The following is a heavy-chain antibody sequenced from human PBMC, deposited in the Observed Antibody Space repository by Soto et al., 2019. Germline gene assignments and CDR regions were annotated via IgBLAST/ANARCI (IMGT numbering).Heavy chain of an antibody. Sequence: GGSLGLSCAASGFTFSSYGMHWVRQAPGKGLEWVAVIWYDGSNKYYADSVKGRFTISRDNSKNTLYLQMNSLRAEDTAVYHCARGVRITMVRGVIGYYDYWGQGTLATVSS. CDR2: IWYDGSNK. V-gene: IGHV3-33*01. CDR3: ARGVRITMVRGVIGYYDY. J-gene: IGHJ4*02. D-gene: IGHD3-10*01. CDR1: GFTFSSYG.